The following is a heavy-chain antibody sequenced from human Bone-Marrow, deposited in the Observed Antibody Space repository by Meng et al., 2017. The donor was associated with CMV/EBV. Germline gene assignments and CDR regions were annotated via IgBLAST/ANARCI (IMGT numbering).Heavy chain of an antibody. CDR2: INPNSGGT. Sequence: ASVKVSCKASGYAFAGYYVHWVRQAPGEGLEWMGWINPNSGGTNYAQKFQGRVTMTRDTSISTAYMELSRLRSDDTAVYYCARENITMIVGGMDVWGQGTTVTVSS. V-gene: IGHV1-2*02. D-gene: IGHD3-22*01. J-gene: IGHJ6*02. CDR1: GYAFAGYY. CDR3: ARENITMIVGGMDV.